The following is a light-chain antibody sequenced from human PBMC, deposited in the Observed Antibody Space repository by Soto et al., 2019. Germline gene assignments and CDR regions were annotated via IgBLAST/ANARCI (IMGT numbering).Light chain of an antibody. CDR3: QQTYTIPRT. CDR2: AAS. J-gene: IGKJ1*01. CDR1: QPISDA. Sequence: DIEMTQSPASLSASVGARVTISCRASQPISDALNWYQQKAGKAPNLLISAASTLHSGVPSRFSGSGSGTEFTLTISSLQVEDFATYYCQQTYTIPRTFGQGSKL. V-gene: IGKV1-39*01.